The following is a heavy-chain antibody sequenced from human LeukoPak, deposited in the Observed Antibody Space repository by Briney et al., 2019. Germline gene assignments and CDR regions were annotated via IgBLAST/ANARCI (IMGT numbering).Heavy chain of an antibody. D-gene: IGHD3-22*01. CDR2: IIPIFGTA. CDR3: ATRRSSGYFPAFDI. V-gene: IGHV1-69*06. CDR1: GGTFSSYA. J-gene: IGHJ3*02. Sequence: GASVKVSCKASGGTFSSYAISWVRQAPGQGLEWMGGIIPIFGTANYAQKFQGRVTMTEDTSTDTAYMELSSLRSEDTAVYYCATRRSSGYFPAFDIWGQGTMVTVSS.